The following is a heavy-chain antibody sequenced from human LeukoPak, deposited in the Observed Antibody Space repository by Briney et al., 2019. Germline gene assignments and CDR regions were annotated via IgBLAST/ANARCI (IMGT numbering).Heavy chain of an antibody. J-gene: IGHJ4*02. V-gene: IGHV3-30-3*01. D-gene: IGHD3-22*01. CDR1: GFTFSSYA. CDR3: ARDPPAWDSSGPNGYFDY. CDR2: ISYDGSNK. Sequence: GGSLRLSCAASGFTFSSYAMHWVRQAPGKGLEWVAVISYDGSNKYYADSVKGRFTISRDNSKNTLYLQMNSLRAEDTAVYYCARDPPAWDSSGPNGYFDYWGQGTLVTVSS.